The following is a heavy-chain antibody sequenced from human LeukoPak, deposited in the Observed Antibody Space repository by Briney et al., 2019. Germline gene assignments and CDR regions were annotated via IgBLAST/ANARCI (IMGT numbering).Heavy chain of an antibody. CDR2: IGGPAET. D-gene: IGHD3-16*01. CDR3: ANDWTSRNGVYDCLDF. J-gene: IGHJ4*02. V-gene: IGHV3-23*01. CDR1: GFSFDVHA. Sequence: GGSLRLSCAASGFSFDVHAMTWVRQAPGKGPEWVATIGGPAETCYADSVQGRFSISSDNTRYTLYLQMNRLRAADSALYYCANDWTSRNGVYDCLDFWGQGTQVTVSS.